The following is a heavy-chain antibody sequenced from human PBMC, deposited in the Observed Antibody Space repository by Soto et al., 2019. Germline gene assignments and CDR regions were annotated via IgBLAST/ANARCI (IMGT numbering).Heavy chain of an antibody. Sequence: GGSLRLSCAASGVTVSSIYMSWVRQAPGKGLEWVSVIYSGDSTYYADSVKGRFTVSRDDSKNTLDLQMNSLRAEDTAVYYCAREKRRYDILTGYPNWFDPWGQGTLVTVSS. CDR3: AREKRRYDILTGYPNWFDP. V-gene: IGHV3-66*01. J-gene: IGHJ5*02. CDR2: IYSGDST. D-gene: IGHD3-9*01. CDR1: GVTVSSIY.